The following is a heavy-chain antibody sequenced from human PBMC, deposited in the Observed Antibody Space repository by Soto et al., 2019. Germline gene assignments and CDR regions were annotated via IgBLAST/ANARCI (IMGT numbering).Heavy chain of an antibody. J-gene: IGHJ3*01. CDR2: MLHSGNS. D-gene: IGHD1-26*01. CDR1: GDSVSRSNW. V-gene: IGHV4-4*02. CDR3: ARHYFYSFDV. Sequence: SETLSLTCAISGDSVSRSNWWSWVRQPPGRGLEWIGEMLHSGNSNLNPSLKSRVTISIDKSTNQISLRLTSVTAADTAMYYCARHYFYSFDVWGPGTMVTVSS.